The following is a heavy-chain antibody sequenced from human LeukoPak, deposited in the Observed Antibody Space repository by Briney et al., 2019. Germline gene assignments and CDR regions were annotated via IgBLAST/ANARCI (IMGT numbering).Heavy chain of an antibody. J-gene: IGHJ4*02. V-gene: IGHV3-23*01. CDR2: IFGNGDTT. Sequence: GGTQRLSCAASGFSFSNYGMNWVRQAPGKGLEWVSIIFGNGDTTYYADSVKGRFTVSRDNSKDTLYLQMNDLRPDDTAIYYCAKRNTMVRGGPCFDYWGQGLLVTVSS. D-gene: IGHD3-10*01. CDR3: AKRNTMVRGGPCFDY. CDR1: GFSFSNYG.